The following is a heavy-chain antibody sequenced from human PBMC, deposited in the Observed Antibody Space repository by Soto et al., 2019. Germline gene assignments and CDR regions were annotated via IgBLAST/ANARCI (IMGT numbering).Heavy chain of an antibody. CDR1: GFTFSNAW. V-gene: IGHV3-15*07. CDR2: IKSKTVGGTT. Sequence: GGSLRLSCAASGFTFSNAWMNWVRQAPGKGLEWVGRIKSKTVGGTTDYAAPVKVRLTISRDDSQITLYLQMNSLKTEDTAVYYCTTDPLRFLPGGYYYYGMDVWGQGTTVTVSS. J-gene: IGHJ6*02. CDR3: TTDPLRFLPGGYYYYGMDV. D-gene: IGHD3-3*01.